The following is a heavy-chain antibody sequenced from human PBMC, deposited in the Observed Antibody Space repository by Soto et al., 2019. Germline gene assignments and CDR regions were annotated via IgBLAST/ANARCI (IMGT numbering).Heavy chain of an antibody. CDR1: GYTFTGYY. CDR2: ISPNSGGT. D-gene: IGHD3-10*01. CDR3: ARAWFGEFLDY. V-gene: IGHV1-2*02. Sequence: GASVKVSYKASGYTFTGYYIHWVRQAPGQGFEWMGWISPNSGGTNLAQKFQGGVTMTRDTSINTAYMEVSRLTSDDTAIYYCARAWFGEFLDYWGQGPLVTVSS. J-gene: IGHJ4*02.